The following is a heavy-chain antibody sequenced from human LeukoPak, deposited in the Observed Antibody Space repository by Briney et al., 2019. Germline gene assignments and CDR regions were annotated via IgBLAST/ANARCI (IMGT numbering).Heavy chain of an antibody. CDR1: GFTFDRFA. CDR3: GRDHVYGGADY. V-gene: IGHV3-43*02. D-gene: IGHD4-23*01. CDR2: ISGDGFTT. Sequence: PGGSLRLSCAASGFTFDRFAMHCVRQAPGKGLEWVSLISGDGFTTYYVDSVKGRFTMSRDNSKNSLYLQMKSLRTEDTALYYCGRDHVYGGADYWGQGTLVTVSS. J-gene: IGHJ4*02.